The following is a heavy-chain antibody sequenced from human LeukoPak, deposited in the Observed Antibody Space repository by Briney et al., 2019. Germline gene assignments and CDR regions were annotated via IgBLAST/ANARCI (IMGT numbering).Heavy chain of an antibody. D-gene: IGHD3-10*01. CDR1: GGSFRGYY. CDR2: INHSGST. V-gene: IGHV4-34*01. CDR3: AREKVQGVIRLFDY. J-gene: IGHJ4*02. Sequence: PSETLALTCAVYGGSFRGYYWSWIRQPPGKGLEWIGEINHSGSTNYNPSLKSRVTISVDTSKNQFSLKLSSVTAADTAVYYCAREKVQGVIRLFDYWGQGTLVTVSS.